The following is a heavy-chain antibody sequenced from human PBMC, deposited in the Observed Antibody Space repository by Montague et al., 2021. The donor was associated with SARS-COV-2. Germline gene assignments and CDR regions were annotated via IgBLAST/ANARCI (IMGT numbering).Heavy chain of an antibody. J-gene: IGHJ3*02. CDR1: GGSISSGGYY. D-gene: IGHD3-22*01. V-gene: IGHV4-31*03. Sequence: TLSLTCTVSGGSISSGGYYWSWIRQHPGKGLEWIGYIYYSGSTYYNPSLKSRVTLSVDTSKNQFSLKLSSVTAADTAVYYCARAGTITMIVVVIDAFDIWGQGTTVTVSS. CDR3: ARAGTITMIVVVIDAFDI. CDR2: IYYSGST.